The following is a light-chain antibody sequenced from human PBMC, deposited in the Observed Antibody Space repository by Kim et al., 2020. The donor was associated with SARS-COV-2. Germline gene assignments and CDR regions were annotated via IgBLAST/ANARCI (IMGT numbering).Light chain of an antibody. CDR3: GADHGSGSNFVWV. CDR1: SGYSNYK. Sequence: QPVLTQPPSASASLGASVTLTCTLSSGYSNYKVAWYQQRPGKGHRFVMRVGTGGIVGSKGDGIPDRFSVLGSGLNRYLTIKNIQEEDESNYHCGADHGSGSNFVWVFGGGTQLTVL. V-gene: IGLV9-49*01. J-gene: IGLJ3*02. CDR2: VGTGGIVG.